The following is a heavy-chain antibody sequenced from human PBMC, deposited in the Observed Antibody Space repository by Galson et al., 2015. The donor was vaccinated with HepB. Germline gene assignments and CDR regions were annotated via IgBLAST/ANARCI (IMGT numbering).Heavy chain of an antibody. CDR3: ARGASGYSGYVGAFDI. J-gene: IGHJ3*02. CDR1: GYSFTSYW. V-gene: IGHV5-10-1*01. D-gene: IGHD5-12*01. Sequence: QSGAEVKKPGESLRISCKGSGYSFTSYWISWVRQMPGKGLEWMGRIDPSDSYTNYSPSFQGHVTISADKSISTAYLQWSSLKASDTAMYYCARGASGYSGYVGAFDIWGQGTMVTVSS. CDR2: IDPSDSYT.